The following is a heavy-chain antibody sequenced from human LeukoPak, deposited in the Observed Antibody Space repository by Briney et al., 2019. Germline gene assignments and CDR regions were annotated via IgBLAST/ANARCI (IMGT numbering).Heavy chain of an antibody. D-gene: IGHD1-26*01. CDR1: GYTFSNFG. J-gene: IGHJ4*02. V-gene: IGHV7-4-1*02. Sequence: ASVKVSCKPSGYTFSNFGISWVRQAPGQGLEWMGWINTNTGNPTYAQDYTGRFVFSLDTSVSTTYLQISRLKAEDTAVYYCASGPSYSGSNEYFDSWGQGTLVTVSS. CDR2: INTNTGNP. CDR3: ASGPSYSGSNEYFDS.